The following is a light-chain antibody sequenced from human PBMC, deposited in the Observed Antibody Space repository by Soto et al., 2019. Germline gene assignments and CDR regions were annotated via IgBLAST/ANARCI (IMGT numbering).Light chain of an antibody. CDR1: QSVNSN. Sequence: EKVMTQSPAALSVSPGERATLSCRASQSVNSNLAWYQQKPGQAPRLLLYGASTRATGIPARFSGSATGTEFTLTSSSLQSEDSAVDYCQQYNDWPLTVGGGTKVEVK. V-gene: IGKV3-15*01. J-gene: IGKJ4*01. CDR3: QQYNDWPLT. CDR2: GAS.